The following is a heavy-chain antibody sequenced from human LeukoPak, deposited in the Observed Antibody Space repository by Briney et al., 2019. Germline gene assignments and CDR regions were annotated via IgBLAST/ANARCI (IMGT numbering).Heavy chain of an antibody. V-gene: IGHV3-33*01. CDR3: ARDPGYCSSTSCYPVFDY. J-gene: IGHJ4*02. Sequence: GGSLRLSCAASGFTFSSYGMHWVRQALGKGLEWVAVIWYDGSNKYYADSVKGRFTISRDNSKNTLYLQMNSLRAEDTAVYYCARDPGYCSSTSCYPVFDYWGQGTLVTVSS. CDR1: GFTFSSYG. CDR2: IWYDGSNK. D-gene: IGHD2-2*03.